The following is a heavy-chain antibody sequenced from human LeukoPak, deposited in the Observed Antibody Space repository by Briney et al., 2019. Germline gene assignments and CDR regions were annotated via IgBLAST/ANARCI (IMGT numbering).Heavy chain of an antibody. Sequence: GGSLRLSCAASGFTFSTYWMHWVRQAPGKGLVWVSRISSDGSITGYADSVKGRFTISRDNAKNTLYLQMNSLRAEDTAVYYCARHLNYYLDYWGQGTLVTVSP. CDR3: ARHLNYYLDY. CDR2: ISSDGSIT. CDR1: GFTFSTYW. D-gene: IGHD3-10*01. J-gene: IGHJ4*02. V-gene: IGHV3-74*01.